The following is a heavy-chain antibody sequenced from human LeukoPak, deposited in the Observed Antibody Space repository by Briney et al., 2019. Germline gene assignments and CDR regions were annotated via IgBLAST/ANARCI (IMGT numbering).Heavy chain of an antibody. Sequence: ASVTVSCKASGYTFTGYYIHWVRQAPGQGLEWMGWINPNSGGTNYAQKFQGRVTMTRDTSISTAYMELSRLRSDDTAVYYCARAEWLVPYFDFWGQGTLVTVSS. CDR1: GYTFTGYY. D-gene: IGHD6-19*01. V-gene: IGHV1-2*02. CDR3: ARAEWLVPYFDF. J-gene: IGHJ4*02. CDR2: INPNSGGT.